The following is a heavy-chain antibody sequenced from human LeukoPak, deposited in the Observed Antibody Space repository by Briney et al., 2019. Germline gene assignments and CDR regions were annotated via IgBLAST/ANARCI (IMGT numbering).Heavy chain of an antibody. J-gene: IGHJ3*02. Sequence: GRSLRLSCAASGFTFSSYAMHCVRQAPGKGLEWVAFIEYDGSKKKYVDSVKGRFTISRDNSKSTLHLQMNSLLAEETAVYYCAKSPPHLNSYAFDIWGQGTMVTVSS. CDR2: IEYDGSKK. V-gene: IGHV3-30*02. CDR1: GFTFSSYA. CDR3: AKSPPHLNSYAFDI.